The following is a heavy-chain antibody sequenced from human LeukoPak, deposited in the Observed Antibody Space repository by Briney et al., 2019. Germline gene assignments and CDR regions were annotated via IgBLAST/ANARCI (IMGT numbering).Heavy chain of an antibody. CDR2: LYYSGST. Sequence: SETLTLTCTVSDGSISNFYWNWIRQPPGKGLEWIGCLYYSGSTKYNPSLKSRVTISVDTSKNQFSLKLSSVTAANTAVYYCARSYCSSNSCCRSLDYWGQGTLVTVSS. D-gene: IGHD2-2*01. V-gene: IGHV4-59*08. CDR3: ARSYCSSNSCCRSLDY. CDR1: DGSISNFY. J-gene: IGHJ4*02.